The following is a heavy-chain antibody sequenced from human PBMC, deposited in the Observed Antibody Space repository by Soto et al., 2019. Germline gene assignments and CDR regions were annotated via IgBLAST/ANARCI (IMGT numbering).Heavy chain of an antibody. CDR3: ARVCLYSSGWYSARDFDY. CDR1: GDSVSSNSAA. J-gene: IGHJ4*02. CDR2: TYYRSKWYN. D-gene: IGHD6-19*01. V-gene: IGHV6-1*01. Sequence: PSQTLSLTCAISGDSVSSNSAAWNWIRQSPSRGLDWLGRTYYRSKWYNDYAVSVKSRITINPDTSKNQFSLQLNSVTPEDTAVYYCARVCLYSSGWYSARDFDYWGQGTLVTVSS.